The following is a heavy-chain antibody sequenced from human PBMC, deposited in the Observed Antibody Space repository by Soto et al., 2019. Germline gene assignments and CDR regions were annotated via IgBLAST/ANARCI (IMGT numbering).Heavy chain of an antibody. V-gene: IGHV3-21*01. CDR2: ISSSSSYI. CDR1: GFTFSSYS. CDR3: AREGIAAALDY. D-gene: IGHD6-13*01. J-gene: IGHJ4*02. Sequence: EVQLVESGGGLVKPGGSLRLSCAASGFTFSSYSMNWVRQAPGKGLEWVSSISSSSSYIYYADSVKGRFTISRDNAKNSLYLQVNSLRVEDTAVYYCAREGIAAALDYWGQGTLVTVSS.